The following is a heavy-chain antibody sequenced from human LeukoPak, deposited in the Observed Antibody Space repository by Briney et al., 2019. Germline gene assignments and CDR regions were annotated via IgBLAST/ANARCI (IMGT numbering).Heavy chain of an antibody. CDR1: GGSFSGYY. J-gene: IGHJ4*02. CDR2: INHSGST. V-gene: IGHV4-34*01. CDR3: ARRERMSGHFPY. Sequence: ASETLSLTCAVYGGSFSGYYWSWVRQPPGKGLEWIGEINHSGSTNYNPSLKSRVTISVDTSKNQFSLKLSSVTVADTAFYYCARRERMSGHFPYWGQGTLVTVSS. D-gene: IGHD1-26*01.